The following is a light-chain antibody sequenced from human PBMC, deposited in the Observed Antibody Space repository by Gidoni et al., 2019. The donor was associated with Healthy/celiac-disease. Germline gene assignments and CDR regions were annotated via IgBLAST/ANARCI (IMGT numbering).Light chain of an antibody. J-gene: IGLJ2*01. CDR1: SSNIGSNT. Sequence: QSVLTQPPAASGTPGQRVTIACSGSSSNIGSNTENWYQQLPGTAPKPLIYSNKQRPSGLPDRFSGSKSGTSAPLAISGLQSEDEAHYYCAAWDDSLNVVFGGWTKLTVL. CDR2: SNK. V-gene: IGLV1-44*01. CDR3: AAWDDSLNVV.